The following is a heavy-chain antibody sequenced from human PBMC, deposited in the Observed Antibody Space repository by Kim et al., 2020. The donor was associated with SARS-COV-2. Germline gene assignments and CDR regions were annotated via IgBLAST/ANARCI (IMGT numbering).Heavy chain of an antibody. Sequence: ASVKGRFTISRDDSKNLLYLQMNSLKIEDTAVYFCARAMRYSSSWYWFDSWGQGTLVTVSS. D-gene: IGHD6-13*01. CDR3: ARAMRYSSSWYWFDS. V-gene: IGHV3-72*01. J-gene: IGHJ5*01.